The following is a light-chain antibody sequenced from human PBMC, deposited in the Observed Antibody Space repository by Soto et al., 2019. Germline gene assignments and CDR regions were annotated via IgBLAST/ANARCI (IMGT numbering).Light chain of an antibody. Sequence: DIQMTQSPSSLSASVGDRVTITGRATQGISNYLAWYQQKPGKVPKLLIYAASTLQSGVPSRFSGSGSGTDFALTISSLQREDVATYYRQGLTCGGGTNEGIK. V-gene: IGKV1-27*01. CDR2: AAS. CDR1: QGISNY. CDR3: QGLT. J-gene: IGKJ4*02.